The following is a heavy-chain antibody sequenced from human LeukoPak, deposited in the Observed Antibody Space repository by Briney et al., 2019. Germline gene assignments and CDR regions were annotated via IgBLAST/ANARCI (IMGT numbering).Heavy chain of an antibody. J-gene: IGHJ4*02. CDR1: GYSFTSYW. Sequence: GESLKISCKGSGYSFTSYWIGWVRQMPGKGLEWMGIIYPGDSDTRYSPSFQGQVTISADKSISTAYLQWSSLKASDTAMYYCARLGYDSSGYYYFDYWGQGTLVTVSS. D-gene: IGHD3-22*01. V-gene: IGHV5-51*01. CDR3: ARLGYDSSGYYYFDY. CDR2: IYPGDSDT.